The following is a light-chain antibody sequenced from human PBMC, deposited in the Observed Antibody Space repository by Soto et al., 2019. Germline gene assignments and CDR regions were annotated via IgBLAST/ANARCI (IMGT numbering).Light chain of an antibody. J-gene: IGKJ4*01. V-gene: IGKV3-20*01. CDR1: QSFSSSY. CDR2: GAS. Sequence: VFTQSPGTLSLSPGGIATLSCKGSQSFSSSYLAWYQQKHGRAPRLLIHGASTRATGTPDRFSGSGSGTDLTITITRLEPEDCAVYYCQQLRSYPLTFSGGTKVDIK. CDR3: QQLRSYPLT.